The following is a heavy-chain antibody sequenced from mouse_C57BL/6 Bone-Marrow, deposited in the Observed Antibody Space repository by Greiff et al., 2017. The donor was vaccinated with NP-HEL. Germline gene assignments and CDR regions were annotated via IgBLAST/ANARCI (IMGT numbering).Heavy chain of an antibody. CDR3: TTSYEVDYYFDY. J-gene: IGHJ2*01. CDR1: GFNIKDYY. D-gene: IGHD1-1*01. CDR2: IDPEDGDT. V-gene: IGHV14-1*01. Sequence: VQLKQSGAELVRPGASVKLSCTASGFNIKDYYMHWVKQRPEQGLEWIGRIDPEDGDTEYAPKFQGKATMTADTSSNTAYLQLSSLTSEDTAVYYFTTSYEVDYYFDYWGQGTTLTVSS.